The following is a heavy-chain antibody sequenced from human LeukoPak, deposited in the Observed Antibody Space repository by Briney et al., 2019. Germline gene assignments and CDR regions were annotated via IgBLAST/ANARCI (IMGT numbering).Heavy chain of an antibody. V-gene: IGHV3-23*01. J-gene: IGHJ3*02. CDR1: GFTFDDYG. Sequence: PGGSLRLSCAASGFTFDDYGMSWVRQAPGKGLEWVSWISGNTANTYYADSVQGRFSISRDNSKNTLYLQMYSLRAEDTAIYYCAKDPNGDYIGTFDMWGQGTMVTVSS. CDR2: ISGNTANT. CDR3: AKDPNGDYIGTFDM. D-gene: IGHD4-17*01.